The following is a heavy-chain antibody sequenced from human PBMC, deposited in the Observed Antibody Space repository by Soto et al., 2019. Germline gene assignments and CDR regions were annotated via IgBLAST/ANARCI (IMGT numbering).Heavy chain of an antibody. V-gene: IGHV5-51*01. D-gene: IGHD2-15*01. CDR1: GYSFTSYW. CDR3: ASTKGWSPNYYGMDV. J-gene: IGHJ6*02. CDR2: IYPGDSDT. Sequence: RGESLKISCKGSGYSFTSYWIGWVRQMPGKGLEWMGIIYPGDSDTRYSPSFQGQVTISADKSISTAYLQWSSLKASDTAMYYCASTKGWSPNYYGMDVWGQGTTVTVSS.